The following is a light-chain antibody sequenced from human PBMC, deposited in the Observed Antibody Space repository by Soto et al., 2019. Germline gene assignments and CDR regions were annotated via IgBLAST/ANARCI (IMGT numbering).Light chain of an antibody. V-gene: IGKV1-39*01. J-gene: IGKJ2*01. Sequence: DIQMTQSPSSLSASIGDRVAITCRASQSISSSLNWYQQKPGKAPKLLIYAASSLQSGVPSRFSGSGSGTDFTLTISSLQPEDFAPYYCQQTYSSPRATFGQGTKLEIK. CDR2: AAS. CDR3: QQTYSSPRAT. CDR1: QSISSS.